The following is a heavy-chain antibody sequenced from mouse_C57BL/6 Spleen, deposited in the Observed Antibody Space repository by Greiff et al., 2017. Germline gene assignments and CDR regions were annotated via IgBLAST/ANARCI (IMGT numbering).Heavy chain of an antibody. Sequence: EVQLQESGGGLVKPGGSLKLSCAASGFTFSSYAMSWVRQTPEKRLEWVATISDGGSYTYYPDNVKGRFTISRDNAKNNLYLQMSHLKSEDTAMYYCARVRDYDDFDYWGQGTTLTVSS. CDR3: ARVRDYDDFDY. J-gene: IGHJ2*01. CDR1: GFTFSSYA. D-gene: IGHD2-4*01. CDR2: ISDGGSYT. V-gene: IGHV5-4*01.